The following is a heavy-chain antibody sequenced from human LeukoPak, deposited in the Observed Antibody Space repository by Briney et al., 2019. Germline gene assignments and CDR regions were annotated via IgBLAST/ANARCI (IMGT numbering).Heavy chain of an antibody. Sequence: ASVKVSCKASGYTFSGSYIHWVRQAPGQGLEWMGWISAYNGNTNYAQKLQGRVTMTRDTSTSTVYMELSSLRSEDTAVYYCARRGIVGATTGYRPFDYWGQGTLVTVSS. CDR2: ISAYNGNT. D-gene: IGHD1-26*01. J-gene: IGHJ4*02. CDR3: ARRGIVGATTGYRPFDY. CDR1: GYTFSGSY. V-gene: IGHV1-18*04.